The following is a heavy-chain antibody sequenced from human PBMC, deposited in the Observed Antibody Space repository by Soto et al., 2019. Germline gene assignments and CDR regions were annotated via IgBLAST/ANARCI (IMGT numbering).Heavy chain of an antibody. Sequence: QVRLVESGGGVVQPGRSLRLSCAASGINFSRSGMHWVRQAPGKGLEWVAIIWYDGSKDYYADSVKGQFTISRDNSRNTVYLQMNSLRAEDTAVYYCARDAGTTRMDVWGQGTTVTVSS. CDR2: IWYDGSKD. D-gene: IGHD1-7*01. CDR1: GINFSRSG. J-gene: IGHJ6*02. V-gene: IGHV3-33*01. CDR3: ARDAGTTRMDV.